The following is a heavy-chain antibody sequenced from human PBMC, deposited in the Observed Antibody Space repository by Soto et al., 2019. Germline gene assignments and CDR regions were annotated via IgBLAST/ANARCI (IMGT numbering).Heavy chain of an antibody. CDR2: INPSGGST. D-gene: IGHD6-13*01. Sequence: ASVKVSCKASGYTFTSYYMHWVRQAPGQGLEWMGIINPSGGSTSYAQKFQGRVTMTRDTSTSTVYMELSSLRSEDTAVYYCARVASSGIAGVVDDYWGQGTLVTVS. CDR1: GYTFTSYY. J-gene: IGHJ4*02. V-gene: IGHV1-46*01. CDR3: ARVASSGIAGVVDDY.